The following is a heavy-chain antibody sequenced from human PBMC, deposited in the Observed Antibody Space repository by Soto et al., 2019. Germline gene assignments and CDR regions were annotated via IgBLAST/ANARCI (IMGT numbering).Heavy chain of an antibody. CDR3: ARGERPMTTVTPLGY. Sequence: QVQLQQWGAGLLKPSETLSLTCAVYGGSFSGYYWSWIRQPPGKGLEWIGEINHSGSTNYNPSLKSRLTISVDTSKNQFSLKLSSVTAADTAVYYWARGERPMTTVTPLGYWGQGTLVTVSS. V-gene: IGHV4-34*01. CDR2: INHSGST. J-gene: IGHJ4*02. D-gene: IGHD4-17*01. CDR1: GGSFSGYY.